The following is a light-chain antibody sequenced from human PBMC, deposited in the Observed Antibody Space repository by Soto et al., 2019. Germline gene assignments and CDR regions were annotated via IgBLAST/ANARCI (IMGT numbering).Light chain of an antibody. CDR3: TSYSSSDIFYV. Sequence: QSVLTQPASVSGSPGQSITISCTGTSSYISGYYYVSWYQHHPGKAPKLFICQVTNRPSRVSNRFSGSKSGNTASLTISGLQADDEADYYCTSYSSSDIFYVFGTGTKVTVL. J-gene: IGLJ1*01. V-gene: IGLV2-14*01. CDR2: QVT. CDR1: SSYISGYYY.